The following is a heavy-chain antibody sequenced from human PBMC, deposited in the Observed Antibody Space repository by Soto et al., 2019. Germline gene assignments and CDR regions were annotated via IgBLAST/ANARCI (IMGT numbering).Heavy chain of an antibody. V-gene: IGHV4-4*07. CDR3: ARESKEYYYDSSGYHCDY. CDR1: GGSISGYY. D-gene: IGHD3-22*01. J-gene: IGHJ4*02. CDR2: VYISGST. Sequence: PSETLSLTCTVSGGSISGYYWNWIRQPAGKGLEWIGHVYISGSTKYNPSLKSRVTMSVDTSKNQFSLKLSSVTAADTAVYYCARESKEYYYDSSGYHCDYWGQGTLVTVSS.